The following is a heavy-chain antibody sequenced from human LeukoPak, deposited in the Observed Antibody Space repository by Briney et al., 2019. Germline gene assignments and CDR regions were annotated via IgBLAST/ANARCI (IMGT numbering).Heavy chain of an antibody. D-gene: IGHD1-26*01. CDR2: ISSDVNTK. J-gene: IGHJ3*02. Sequence: GGSLRLSCTASGFTFSSYAMHWVRQAPGKGLEWAAVISSDVNTKYYADSVEGRFTISRDNSNNTLYLQMNSLGADDTAIYYCARRRIVGSTDDAFDIWGQGTMVTLSS. CDR3: ARRRIVGSTDDAFDI. V-gene: IGHV3-30-3*01. CDR1: GFTFSSYA.